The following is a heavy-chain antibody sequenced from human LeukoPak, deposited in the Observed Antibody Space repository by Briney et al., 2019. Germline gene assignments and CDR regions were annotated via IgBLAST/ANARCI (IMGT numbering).Heavy chain of an antibody. Sequence: PGGSLRLSCAASGFTFSSYGMHWVRQAPGKGLEWVAFIRYDGSNKYYADSVKGRFTISRDNSKNTLYLQMNSLRAEDTAVYYCAKDPPDIVVVPAAIGHAFGIWGQGTMVTVSS. CDR2: IRYDGSNK. CDR3: AKDPPDIVVVPAAIGHAFGI. D-gene: IGHD2-2*01. V-gene: IGHV3-30*02. CDR1: GFTFSSYG. J-gene: IGHJ3*02.